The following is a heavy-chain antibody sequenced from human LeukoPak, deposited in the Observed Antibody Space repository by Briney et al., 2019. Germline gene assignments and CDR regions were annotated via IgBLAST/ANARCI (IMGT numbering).Heavy chain of an antibody. CDR3: AREVLSGWYRWLDP. D-gene: IGHD6-19*01. CDR1: GFTFSSYG. J-gene: IGHJ5*02. Sequence: GGSLRLSCAASGFTFSSYGMHWVRQAPGKGLEWVAVISYDGSNKYYADSVKGRFTISRDNSKNTLYLQMNSLRAEDTAVYYCAREVLSGWYRWLDPWGQGTLVTVYS. CDR2: ISYDGSNK. V-gene: IGHV3-30*03.